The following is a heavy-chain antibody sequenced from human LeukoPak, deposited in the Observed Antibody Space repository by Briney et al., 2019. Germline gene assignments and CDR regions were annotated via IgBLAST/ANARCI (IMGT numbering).Heavy chain of an antibody. Sequence: PGGSLRLSCAASGSTFSSYEMNWVRQAPGRGLEWVSYIGGSGSTVFYADSVKGRFTISRDNAKRSLYLQMNSLRAEDTAVYYCARGGSWYGYWGQGTLVTVSS. CDR3: ARGGSWYGY. CDR2: IGGSGSTV. CDR1: GSTFSSYE. V-gene: IGHV3-48*03. D-gene: IGHD6-13*01. J-gene: IGHJ4*02.